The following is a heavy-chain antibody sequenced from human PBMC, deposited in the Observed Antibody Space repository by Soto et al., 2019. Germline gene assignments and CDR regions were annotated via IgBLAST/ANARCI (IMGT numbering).Heavy chain of an antibody. J-gene: IGHJ4*02. CDR1: GFTFSSYG. D-gene: IGHD6-13*01. V-gene: IGHV3-33*01. CDR2: IWYDGSNK. Sequence: GGSLRLSCAAYGFTFSSYGIHWVRQAPGKGLEWVAVIWYDGSNKYYADSVKGRFTISRDNSKNTLYLQMNSLRAEDTAVYYCARGREIAAAEYYFDYWGQGTLVTVSS. CDR3: ARGREIAAAEYYFDY.